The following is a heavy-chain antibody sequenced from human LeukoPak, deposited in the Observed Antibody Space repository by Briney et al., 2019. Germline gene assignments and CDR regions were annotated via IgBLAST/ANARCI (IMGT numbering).Heavy chain of an antibody. V-gene: IGHV4-34*01. Sequence: SETLSLTCAVYGGSFSGYYWSWIRQPPGKGLEWIGEINHSGSTNYNPSLKSRVTISVDTSKNQFSLKLSSVTAADTAVYYCARDEGNRAFDIWGQGTMVTVSS. CDR3: ARDEGNRAFDI. J-gene: IGHJ3*02. CDR2: INHSGST. CDR1: GGSFSGYY.